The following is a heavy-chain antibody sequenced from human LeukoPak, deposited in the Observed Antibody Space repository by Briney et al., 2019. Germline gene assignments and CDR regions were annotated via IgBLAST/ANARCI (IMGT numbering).Heavy chain of an antibody. V-gene: IGHV3-21*05. J-gene: IGHJ4*02. CDR2: ISSSSSYI. CDR1: GFTFSSYA. CDR3: ARARVATMRLDH. D-gene: IGHD5-12*01. Sequence: GGSLRLSCAASGFTFSSYAISWVRQAPGKGLEWVSYISSSSSYIYYADSVKGRFTISRDNAKNSLYLQMNSLRAEDTAVYYCARARVATMRLDHWRQGTLVTVSS.